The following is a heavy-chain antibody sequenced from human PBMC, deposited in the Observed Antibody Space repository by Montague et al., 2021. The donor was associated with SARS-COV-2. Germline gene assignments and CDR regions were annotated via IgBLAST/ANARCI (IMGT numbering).Heavy chain of an antibody. V-gene: IGHV4-34*01. J-gene: IGHJ4*01. Sequence: SETLSLTCAVYGGSFRYYYWSWIRQSPGKGLEWIGEVDQSGNINYNPSLKSRVTISADISKNQFSVKLASATAADTGIYYCARGKRDFPIVVLGASTRTYFDSWGQGTPVTVSS. D-gene: IGHD2-15*01. CDR2: VDQSGNI. CDR1: GGSFRYYY. CDR3: ARGKRDFPIVVLGASTRTYFDS.